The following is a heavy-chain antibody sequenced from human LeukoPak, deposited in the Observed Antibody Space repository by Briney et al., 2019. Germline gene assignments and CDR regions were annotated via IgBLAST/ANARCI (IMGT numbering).Heavy chain of an antibody. Sequence: GGSLRLSCAASGFTFSSYAMHWVRQAPGKGLEWVAVISYDGSNKYYADSVKGRFTISRDNSKNTPYLQMNSLRAEDTAIYYCAKDRRLPWDYFDSWGQGTLVTVSS. CDR1: GFTFSSYA. D-gene: IGHD5-12*01. CDR3: AKDRRLPWDYFDS. CDR2: ISYDGSNK. V-gene: IGHV3-30*04. J-gene: IGHJ4*02.